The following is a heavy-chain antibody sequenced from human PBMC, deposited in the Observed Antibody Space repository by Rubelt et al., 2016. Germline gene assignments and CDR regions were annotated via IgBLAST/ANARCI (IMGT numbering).Heavy chain of an antibody. D-gene: IGHD5-18*01. J-gene: IGHJ6*02. CDR3: ARDTRNSHTAMVSGYGMDV. Sequence: GRFTISRDNAKNSLYLQMNSLRAEDTAVYYCARDTRNSHTAMVSGYGMDVWGQGTTVTVSS. V-gene: IGHV3-11*06.